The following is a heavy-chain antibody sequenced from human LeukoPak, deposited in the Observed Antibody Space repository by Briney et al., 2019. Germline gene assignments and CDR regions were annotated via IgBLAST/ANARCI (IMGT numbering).Heavy chain of an antibody. CDR1: GGSISGFY. Sequence: PSETLSLTCTVSGGSISGFYWSWIRQPPGKGLEWIGYIYTSGSSKYNPSLKGRVTISVDTSKNQFSLKLSSVTAADTAVYYCARLVYSLDGSGYNWFDPWGQGTLVTVSS. CDR3: ARLVYSLDGSGYNWFDP. J-gene: IGHJ5*02. D-gene: IGHD2-15*01. V-gene: IGHV4-4*09. CDR2: IYTSGSS.